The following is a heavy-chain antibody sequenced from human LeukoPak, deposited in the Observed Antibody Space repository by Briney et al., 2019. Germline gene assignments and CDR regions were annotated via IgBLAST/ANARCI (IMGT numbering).Heavy chain of an antibody. CDR1: GGSLSGYY. J-gene: IGHJ4*02. Sequence: KSSETLSLTCAVYGGSLSGYYWSWIRQPPGKGLEWIGEINHSGSTNYNPSLKSRVTISVDTSKNQFSLKLSSVTAADTAEYYCARGGSPVGATNDYWGQGTLVTVSS. V-gene: IGHV4-34*01. D-gene: IGHD1-26*01. CDR3: ARGGSPVGATNDY. CDR2: INHSGST.